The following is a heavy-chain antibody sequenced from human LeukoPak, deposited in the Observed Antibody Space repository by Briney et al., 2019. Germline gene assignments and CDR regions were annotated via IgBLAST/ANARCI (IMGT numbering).Heavy chain of an antibody. CDR1: GGSISSGSYY. Sequence: PSQTLSLTCTVSGGSISSGSYYWSWIRQPAGKGLGWIGRIYTSGSTNYNPSLKSRVTISVDTSKNQFSLKLSSVTAADTAVYYCAREVGITIFGVANDYWGQGTLVTVSS. V-gene: IGHV4-61*02. J-gene: IGHJ4*02. D-gene: IGHD3-3*01. CDR2: IYTSGST. CDR3: AREVGITIFGVANDY.